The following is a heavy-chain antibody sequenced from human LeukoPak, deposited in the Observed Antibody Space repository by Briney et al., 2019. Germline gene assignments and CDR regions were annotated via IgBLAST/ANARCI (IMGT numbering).Heavy chain of an antibody. V-gene: IGHV3-30*18. D-gene: IGHD3-22*01. CDR1: GFSFSSYT. Sequence: GGSLRLSCAASGFSFSSYTMNWLRQAPGKGLEWVAIISYDGSNKYYTDSVRGRFTISRDNSKNTLHLQMNSLGAEDTAVYYCAKRGSGYYIYYWGQGTLVTVSS. J-gene: IGHJ4*02. CDR2: ISYDGSNK. CDR3: AKRGSGYYIYY.